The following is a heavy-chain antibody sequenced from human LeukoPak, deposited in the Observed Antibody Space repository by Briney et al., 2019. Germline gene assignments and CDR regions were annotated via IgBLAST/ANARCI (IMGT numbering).Heavy chain of an antibody. CDR1: GASINTYY. CDR3: ARANGVPSPRFDY. CDR2: IYYSGST. J-gene: IGHJ4*02. V-gene: IGHV4-59*01. Sequence: SETLSLTCTVSGASINTYYWSWIRQPPGKGLEWIGYIYYSGSTNYNPSPKRRVTISVDTSKNHFSLKLSSLTAADTAVYYCARANGVPSPRFDYWGQGTLVTVSS. D-gene: IGHD4-17*01.